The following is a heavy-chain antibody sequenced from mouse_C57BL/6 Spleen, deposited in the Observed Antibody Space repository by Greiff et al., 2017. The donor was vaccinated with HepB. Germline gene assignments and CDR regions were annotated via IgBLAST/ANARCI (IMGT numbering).Heavy chain of an antibody. CDR1: GYSFTGYF. Sequence: VQLQQSGPELVKPGDSVKISCKASGYSFTGYFMNWVMQSHGKSLEWIGRINPYNGDTFYNQKFKGKATLTVDKSSSTAHMELRSLTSEDSAVYYCARYDGNYPYFDYWGQGTTLTVSS. D-gene: IGHD2-3*01. CDR3: ARYDGNYPYFDY. V-gene: IGHV1-20*01. J-gene: IGHJ2*01. CDR2: INPYNGDT.